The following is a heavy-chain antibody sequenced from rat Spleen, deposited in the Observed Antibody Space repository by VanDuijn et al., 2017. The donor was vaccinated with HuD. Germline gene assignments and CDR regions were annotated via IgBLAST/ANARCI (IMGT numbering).Heavy chain of an antibody. CDR2: LSYDATAP. CDR3: AKDLDYGPDY. Sequence: EVQLVESDGGLVQPGRSLKLSCAASGFTFRDYYMAWVRQAPTKGMEWVATLSYDATAPYYRDSVKGRFTISRDNAKSTLYLQMGSLRSEDTATYYCAKDLDYGPDYWGQGVMVTVSS. J-gene: IGHJ2*01. CDR1: GFTFRDYY. D-gene: IGHD1-11*01. V-gene: IGHV5-29*01.